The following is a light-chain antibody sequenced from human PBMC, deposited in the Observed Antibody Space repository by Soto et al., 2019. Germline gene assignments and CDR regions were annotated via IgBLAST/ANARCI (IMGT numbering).Light chain of an antibody. CDR2: GAS. Sequence: IVMTQSTATLPVSPGERATLSCRASQSVSSNLAWYQQKPGQAPRLLIYGASTRATGIPARFSGSGSGTEFTLTISSLQSEDFAVYYCQQYNNWPFTFGPGTKVDIK. CDR1: QSVSSN. J-gene: IGKJ3*01. V-gene: IGKV3-15*01. CDR3: QQYNNWPFT.